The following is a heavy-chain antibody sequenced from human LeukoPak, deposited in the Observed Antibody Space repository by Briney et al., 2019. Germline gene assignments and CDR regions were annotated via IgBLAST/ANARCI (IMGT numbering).Heavy chain of an antibody. CDR1: GGSISSYY. V-gene: IGHV4-59*01. CDR2: IYYSGST. Sequence: SETLSLTCTVSGGSISSYYWSWIRQPPGKGLEWIGYIYYSGSTNYNPSLKSRVTISVDTSKNQFSLKLSSVTAADTAVYYCAREDYYDSSGYPNWLDPWGQGTLVTVSS. CDR3: AREDYYDSSGYPNWLDP. J-gene: IGHJ5*02. D-gene: IGHD3-22*01.